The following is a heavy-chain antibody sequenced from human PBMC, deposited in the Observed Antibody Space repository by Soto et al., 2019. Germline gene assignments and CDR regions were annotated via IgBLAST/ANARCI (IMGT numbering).Heavy chain of an antibody. Sequence: HPGGSLRLSCAASGFTFSSYEMNWVRQAPGKGLEWVSYISSSGSTIYYADSVKGRFTISRDNAKNSLYLQMNSLRAEDTAVYYCASSRWLVPDYWGQGTLVTVSS. CDR3: ASSRWLVPDY. CDR1: GFTFSSYE. V-gene: IGHV3-48*03. D-gene: IGHD3-22*01. J-gene: IGHJ4*02. CDR2: ISSSGSTI.